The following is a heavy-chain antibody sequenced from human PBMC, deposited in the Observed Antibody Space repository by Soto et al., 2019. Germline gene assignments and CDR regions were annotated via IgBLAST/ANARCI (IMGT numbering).Heavy chain of an antibody. J-gene: IGHJ4*02. D-gene: IGHD3-16*01. CDR3: ARFAGRDYVWMLDY. Sequence: SETLSLTCTVSGGSISSYYWSWIRQPPGKGLEWIGYIYYSGSTNYNPSLKSRVTISVDTSKNQFSLKLSSVTAADTAVYYCARFAGRDYVWMLDYWGQGTLVTVSS. CDR1: GGSISSYY. CDR2: IYYSGST. V-gene: IGHV4-59*08.